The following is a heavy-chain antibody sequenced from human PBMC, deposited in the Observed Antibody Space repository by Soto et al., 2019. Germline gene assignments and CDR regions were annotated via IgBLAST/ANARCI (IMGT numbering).Heavy chain of an antibody. Sequence: GGSLRLSCAASGFTFSNAWINWVRQAPGKGLEWVGRVKSKTHGGITDYAEPVKGRFAISRDDSNNMVYLQINSLKIEDTAVFFFTPESYSSITIVRFAYWGHGTLVTVSS. J-gene: IGHJ4*01. CDR3: TPESYSSITIVRFAY. CDR1: GFTFSNAW. D-gene: IGHD2-2*01. V-gene: IGHV3-15*07. CDR2: VKSKTHGGIT.